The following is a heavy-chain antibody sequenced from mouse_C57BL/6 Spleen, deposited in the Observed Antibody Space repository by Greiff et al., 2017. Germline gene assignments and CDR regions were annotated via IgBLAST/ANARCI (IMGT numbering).Heavy chain of an antibody. CDR3: APNYYGRGAMDY. V-gene: IGHV1-42*01. D-gene: IGHD1-1*01. CDR1: GYSFTGYY. Sequence: EVQLQQSGPELVKPGASVKISCKASGYSFTGYYMNWVKQSPEKSLEWIGEINPSTGGTTYNQKFKAKATLTVDKSSSTAYMQLKSLTSEDSAVYYCAPNYYGRGAMDYWGQGTSVTVSS. CDR2: INPSTGGT. J-gene: IGHJ4*01.